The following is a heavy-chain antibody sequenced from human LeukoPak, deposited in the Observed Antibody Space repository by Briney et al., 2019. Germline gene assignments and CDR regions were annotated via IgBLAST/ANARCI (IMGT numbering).Heavy chain of an antibody. CDR2: IFYSGST. V-gene: IGHV4-39*01. D-gene: IGHD2/OR15-2a*01. CDR3: ARHGLYQLLLSTIDY. Sequence: SETLSLTCTVSGGSINSSSYYWGWIRQPPGKGLEWIGSIFYSGSTYYNPSLKSRLTISLDTSKNQFSLQLSSVTAADTAVYFCARHGLYQLLLSTIDYWGQGTLVTVSS. J-gene: IGHJ4*02. CDR1: GGSINSSSYY.